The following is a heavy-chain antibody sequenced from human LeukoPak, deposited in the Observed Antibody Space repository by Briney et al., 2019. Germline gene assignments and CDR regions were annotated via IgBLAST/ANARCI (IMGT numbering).Heavy chain of an antibody. CDR1: GFTFSSYS. CDR3: ARAWYYDSSGDNAFDI. J-gene: IGHJ3*02. D-gene: IGHD3-22*01. V-gene: IGHV3-21*01. CDR2: ISSSSSYI. Sequence: GGSLRLSCAASGFTFSSYSMNWVRQAPGKGLEWVSSISSSSSYIYYADSVKGRFTISRDNAKNSLYLQMHSLRAEDTAVYYCARAWYYDSSGDNAFDIWGQGTMVTVSS.